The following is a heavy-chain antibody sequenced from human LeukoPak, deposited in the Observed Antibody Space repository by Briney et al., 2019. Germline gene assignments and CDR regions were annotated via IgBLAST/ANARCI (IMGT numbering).Heavy chain of an antibody. Sequence: SVPTLLKPTQTLTLTCTFSGFSLRSSGVGVGWIRQPPGKALEWLAHIYRDDDKRYSPSLKSRLTISKDTSKNQVVLSMTNMDPVDTATYYCTHIFWAGQYNYFDYWGQGTLVTVSS. CDR2: IYRDDDK. V-gene: IGHV2-5*02. J-gene: IGHJ4*02. CDR3: THIFWAGQYNYFDY. D-gene: IGHD3/OR15-3a*01. CDR1: GFSLRSSGVG.